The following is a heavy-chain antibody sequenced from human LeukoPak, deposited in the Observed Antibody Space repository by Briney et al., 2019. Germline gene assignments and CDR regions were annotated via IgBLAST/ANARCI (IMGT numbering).Heavy chain of an antibody. CDR2: ISYDGSNK. CDR1: GFTFSSYA. CDR3: ARAGVEYSYGNWFDP. J-gene: IGHJ5*02. D-gene: IGHD5-18*01. Sequence: GGSLRLSRAASGFTFSSYAMHWVRQAPGKGLEWVAVISYDGSNKYYADSVKGRFTISRDNSKNTLYLQMNSLRAEDTAVYYCARAGVEYSYGNWFDPWGQGTLVTVSS. V-gene: IGHV3-30-3*01.